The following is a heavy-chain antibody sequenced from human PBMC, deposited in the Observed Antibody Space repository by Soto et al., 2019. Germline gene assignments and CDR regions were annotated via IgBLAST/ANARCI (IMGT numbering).Heavy chain of an antibody. J-gene: IGHJ4*02. D-gene: IGHD2-15*01. Sequence: QVQLQESGPGLVKPSETLSLTCSVSGGSINNYYYSWIRQPPGKGLEWIGYIYYSGRPNYNPSLKSRVTISVDTSKNQFSLNLSSVTAADTAAYYCARAGAATLSDYWGQGTLVTVSS. CDR3: ARAGAATLSDY. CDR2: IYYSGRP. V-gene: IGHV4-59*01. CDR1: GGSINNYY.